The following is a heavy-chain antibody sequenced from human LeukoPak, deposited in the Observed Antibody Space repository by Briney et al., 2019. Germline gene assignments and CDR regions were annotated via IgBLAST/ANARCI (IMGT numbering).Heavy chain of an antibody. J-gene: IGHJ3*02. CDR2: IYYSGST. CDR3: ARDQYSSGWDDAFDI. V-gene: IGHV4-31*03. D-gene: IGHD6-19*01. Sequence: PSQTLSLTCTVSGGPISSGGYYWSWIRQHPGKGLEWIGYIYYSGSTYYNPSLKSRVTISVDTSKNQFSLKLSSVTAADTAVYFCARDQYSSGWDDAFDIWGQGTTVTVSS. CDR1: GGPISSGGYY.